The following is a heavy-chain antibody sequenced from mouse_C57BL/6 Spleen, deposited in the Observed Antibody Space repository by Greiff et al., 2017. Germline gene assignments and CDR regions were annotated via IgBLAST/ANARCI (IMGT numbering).Heavy chain of an antibody. CDR3: ARRGLYYYGSSSDYFDY. J-gene: IGHJ2*01. V-gene: IGHV1-55*01. CDR2: IYPGSGST. Sequence: QVQLQQPGAELVKPGASVKMSCKASCYTFTSYWITWVKQRPGQGLEWIGDIYPGSGSTNYNEKFKSKATLTVDTSSSTAYMQLSSLTSEDSAVYYCARRGLYYYGSSSDYFDYWGQGTTLTVSS. CDR1: CYTFTSYW. D-gene: IGHD1-1*01.